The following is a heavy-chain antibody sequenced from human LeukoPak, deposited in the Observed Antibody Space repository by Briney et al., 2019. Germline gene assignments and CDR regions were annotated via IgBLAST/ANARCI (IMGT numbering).Heavy chain of an antibody. V-gene: IGHV1-18*01. Sequence: ASVKVSCKASGYMFTSYAISWVRQAPGQGLEWMGWISAYSGNTNYAQRFQGRVTMTTDTSTSTAYMELRSLGSDDTAVYYCARHPYYDSSGYYVYWGQGTLVTVSS. D-gene: IGHD3-22*01. CDR2: ISAYSGNT. CDR3: ARHPYYDSSGYYVY. J-gene: IGHJ4*02. CDR1: GYMFTSYA.